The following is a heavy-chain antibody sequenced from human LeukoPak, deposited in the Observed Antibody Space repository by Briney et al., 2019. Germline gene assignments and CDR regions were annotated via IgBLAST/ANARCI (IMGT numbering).Heavy chain of an antibody. CDR3: ASGELLLFKY. J-gene: IGHJ4*02. CDR2: VGGVSGNT. Sequence: GGSLRLSCAASGFTFTNYAMTWVRQSPGKGLEWVSTVGGVSGNTYYADSVKGRFTISRDQSKNTLYLEMSGLSPEDTAVYYCASGELLLFKYWGQGTLVTVSS. V-gene: IGHV3-23*01. CDR1: GFTFTNYA. D-gene: IGHD1-7*01.